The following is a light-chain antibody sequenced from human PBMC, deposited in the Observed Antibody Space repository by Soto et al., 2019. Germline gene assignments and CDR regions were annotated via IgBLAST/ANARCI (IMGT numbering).Light chain of an antibody. CDR2: QDT. CDR3: QAWDSSTVV. CDR1: KLGHKY. J-gene: IGLJ2*01. V-gene: IGLV3-1*01. Sequence: SSELTQPSSVSVSPGQTASITCSGDKLGHKYACWYQQKPGQSPVLVIYQDTKRPSGIPERFSGSNSGNTATLTISGTQAIDEADYYCQAWDSSTVVFGGGTKLTVL.